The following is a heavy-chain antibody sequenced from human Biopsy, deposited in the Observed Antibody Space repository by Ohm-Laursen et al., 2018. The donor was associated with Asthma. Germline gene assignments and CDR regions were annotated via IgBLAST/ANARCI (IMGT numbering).Heavy chain of an antibody. V-gene: IGHV4-39*01. D-gene: IGHD6-13*01. CDR3: VRGSSSWHHGPFHYYYGLDV. Sequence: SDTLSLTCSLSSGSGGYMRSGNYYWGWIRQPPGKGLEWIGSIYYSGTTYYNPSLERQVTVSADTSKNQFSLKLTSVTAADTAVYYCVRGSSSWHHGPFHYYYGLDVWGQGTTATVSS. J-gene: IGHJ6*02. CDR2: IYYSGTT. CDR1: SGSGGYMRSGNYY.